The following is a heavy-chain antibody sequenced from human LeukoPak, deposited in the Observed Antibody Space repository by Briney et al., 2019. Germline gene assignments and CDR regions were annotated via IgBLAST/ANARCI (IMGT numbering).Heavy chain of an antibody. CDR1: GFSLSTSGVC. J-gene: IGHJ4*02. Sequence: SGPTLVNPTQTLTLTCTFSGFSLSTSGVCVGWIRQSSGKALEWLALIYWDDDKRYSPSLKSRLTITKDTSKNQVVLTMTNMDPVDTATYYCAHGQTGVDQFDYWGQGTLVTVSS. CDR2: IYWDDDK. D-gene: IGHD3-3*01. CDR3: AHGQTGVDQFDY. V-gene: IGHV2-5*02.